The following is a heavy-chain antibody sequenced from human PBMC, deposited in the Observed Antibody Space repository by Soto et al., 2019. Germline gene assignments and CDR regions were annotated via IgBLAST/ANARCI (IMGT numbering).Heavy chain of an antibody. D-gene: IGHD2-2*01. V-gene: IGHV4-34*01. CDR3: AKGVVVVKEAHYYGMDV. CDR1: GGSFSGYY. Sequence: NPSETLSLTCAVDGGSFSGYYWSWIRQPPGKGLEWIGEINHSGSTNYNPSLKSRVTISVDTSKNQFSLKLSSVTAADTAVYYWAKGVVVVKEAHYYGMDVWGQGTTATVSS. CDR2: INHSGST. J-gene: IGHJ6*02.